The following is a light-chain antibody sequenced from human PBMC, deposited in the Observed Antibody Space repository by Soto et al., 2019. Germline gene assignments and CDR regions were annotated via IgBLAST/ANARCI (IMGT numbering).Light chain of an antibody. CDR2: KAS. V-gene: IGKV1-5*03. CDR1: QSIITS. J-gene: IGKJ5*01. Sequence: DIQITHSPSTLSGSVGDRVTITFLASQSIITSLAWYQQKPGKAPNLLIHKASHLESGVPSRFSGSGSGTDFTLTISSLEPEDFAVYYCKQRSDAITFGQGTRLEIK. CDR3: KQRSDAIT.